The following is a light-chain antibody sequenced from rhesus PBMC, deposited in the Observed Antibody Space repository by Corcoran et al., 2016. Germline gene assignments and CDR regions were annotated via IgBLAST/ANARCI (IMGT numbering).Light chain of an antibody. V-gene: IGKV1-69*01. J-gene: IGKJ3*01. CDR2: RAS. Sequence: DIQMTQSPSSLSASVGDRVTITCRASQGISNWLAWYQQKPGKAPKLLIYRASNLETGVPSRFSGSGSGTDFTLTISSLQPEDIATYYCQQHANSPFTFGPGTKLDIK. CDR1: QGISNW. CDR3: QQHANSPFT.